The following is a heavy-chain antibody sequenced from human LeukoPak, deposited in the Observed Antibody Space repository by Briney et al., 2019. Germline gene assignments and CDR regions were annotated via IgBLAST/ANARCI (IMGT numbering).Heavy chain of an antibody. CDR3: ALDVVGATFI. J-gene: IGHJ3*02. CDR2: ISSSSSTI. Sequence: GGSLRLSCAASGFTFSSYSMNWVRQAPGKGLEWVSYISSSSSTIYYADSVEGRFTVSRDNAKNSLYLQMNSLRAEDTAVYYCALDVVGATFIWGQGTMVTVSS. D-gene: IGHD1-26*01. V-gene: IGHV3-48*01. CDR1: GFTFSSYS.